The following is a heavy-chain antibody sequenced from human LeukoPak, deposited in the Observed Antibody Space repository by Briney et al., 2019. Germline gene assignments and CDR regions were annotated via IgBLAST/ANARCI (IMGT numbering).Heavy chain of an antibody. CDR1: IASISTTKCY. Sequence: SETLSLTCTVSIASISTTKCYWGWIRPPPGKGLEWIGSMYYSGSAYYNPSLKSRVTIALDTSKNQFSLKLTSVTAADTAVYYCARSEEYYYYYMDVWGKGTTVTVSS. V-gene: IGHV4-39*07. CDR3: ARSEEYYYYYMDV. J-gene: IGHJ6*03. CDR2: MYYSGSA.